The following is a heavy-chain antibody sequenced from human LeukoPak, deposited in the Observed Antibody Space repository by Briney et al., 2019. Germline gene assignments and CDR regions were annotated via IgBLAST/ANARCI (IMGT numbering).Heavy chain of an antibody. CDR3: ARQGSGSEGYWYFDL. D-gene: IGHD6-19*01. CDR1: GYSFTSYW. CDR2: IYPGDSDT. V-gene: IGHV5-51*01. J-gene: IGHJ2*01. Sequence: GESLKISCKGSGYSFTSYWIGWVRQMPGKGLEWMGIIYPGDSDTRYSPSFQGQVTISADKSISTAYLQWSSLKASDTAMYYCARQGSGSEGYWYFDLWGRGTLVTVSS.